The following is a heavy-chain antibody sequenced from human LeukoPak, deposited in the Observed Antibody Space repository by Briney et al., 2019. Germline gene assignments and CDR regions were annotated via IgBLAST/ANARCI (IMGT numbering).Heavy chain of an antibody. CDR1: GGSISSYY. V-gene: IGHV4-4*07. CDR2: FYTSGST. Sequence: SETLSLTCTVSGGSISSYYWSWIRQPAGTGLEWIGRFYTSGSTNYNPSLKSRVTMSVDTSKNQFSLKLSSVTAADTAVYYCARGKRDTVTTPLDYWGQGTLVTVSS. D-gene: IGHD4-17*01. J-gene: IGHJ4*02. CDR3: ARGKRDTVTTPLDY.